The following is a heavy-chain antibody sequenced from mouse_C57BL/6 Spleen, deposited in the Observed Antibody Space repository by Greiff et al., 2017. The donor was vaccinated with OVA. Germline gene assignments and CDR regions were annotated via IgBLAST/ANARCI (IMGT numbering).Heavy chain of an antibody. CDR2: ISGGGGNT. CDR1: GFTFSSYT. J-gene: IGHJ2*01. D-gene: IGHD1-1*02. V-gene: IGHV5-9*01. Sequence: EVQLQESGGGLVKPGGSLKLSCAASGFTFSSYTMSWVRQTPEKRLEWVATISGGGGNTYYPDSVKGRFTISRDNAKNTLYLQMSSLRSEDTALYYCARQSWSRDYFDYWGQGTTLTVSS. CDR3: ARQSWSRDYFDY.